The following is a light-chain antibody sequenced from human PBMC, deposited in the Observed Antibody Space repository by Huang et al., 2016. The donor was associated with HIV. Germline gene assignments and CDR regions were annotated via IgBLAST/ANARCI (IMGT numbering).Light chain of an antibody. Sequence: EVVLTQSPDTLSSSPGERVTVFCRASQSLSSSYIAWYQQRPGQAPRLLIYGASTRATDIPDRCSGSGSGTDFTLTINRLEPADFAMYYCQQYGTSPYTFGQGTNLEIK. CDR3: QQYGTSPYT. CDR2: GAS. J-gene: IGKJ2*01. V-gene: IGKV3-20*01. CDR1: QSLSSSY.